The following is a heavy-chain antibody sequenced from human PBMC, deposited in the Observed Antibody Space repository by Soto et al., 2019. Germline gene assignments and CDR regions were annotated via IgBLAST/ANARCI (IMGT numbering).Heavy chain of an antibody. Sequence: QVHLVQSGVEVKTPGASVKVSCQASGYTFFTYAISWVRQAPGQGLGWMGWISTYSGDTKYAQQFQVRVTMTTDTSTTTAYLELRSLRSDDTAVYYCARHHGPTTSENWFDPWGQGTLVTVSS. CDR1: GYTFFTYA. CDR2: ISTYSGDT. V-gene: IGHV1-18*01. CDR3: ARHHGPTTSENWFDP. D-gene: IGHD5-12*01. J-gene: IGHJ5*02.